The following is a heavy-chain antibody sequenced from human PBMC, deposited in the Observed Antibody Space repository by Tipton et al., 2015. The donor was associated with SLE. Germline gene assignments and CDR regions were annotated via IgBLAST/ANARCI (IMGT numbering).Heavy chain of an antibody. CDR3: ARVVRRYYYGSGVFNV. CDR2: INHSGST. J-gene: IGHJ6*04. V-gene: IGHV4-34*01. D-gene: IGHD3-10*01. CDR1: GGSFSGYY. Sequence: LRLSCAVYGGSFSGYYWSWIRQPPGKGLEWIGEINHSGSTNYNPSLKSRVTISVDTSKNQFSLKLSSVTAADTAVYYCARVVRRYYYGSGVFNVWGKGTTVTVSS.